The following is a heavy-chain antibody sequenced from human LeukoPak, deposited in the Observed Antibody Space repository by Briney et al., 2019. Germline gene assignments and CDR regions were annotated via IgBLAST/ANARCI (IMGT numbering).Heavy chain of an antibody. D-gene: IGHD1-1*01. V-gene: IGHV5-51*01. J-gene: IGHJ4*02. CDR1: GYSSTNW. CDR2: IYPGDSDT. CDR3: ARQRGTTGYDY. Sequence: GESLKISCKASGYSSTNWIAWVRQLPGKGLEWMGIIYPGDSDTRYSPSFQGQVAISVDKSISTVYLHWGSLKASDIAMYYCARQRGTTGYDYWGQGTLVTVSS.